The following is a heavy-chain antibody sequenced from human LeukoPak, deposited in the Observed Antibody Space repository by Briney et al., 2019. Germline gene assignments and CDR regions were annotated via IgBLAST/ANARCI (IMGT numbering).Heavy chain of an antibody. J-gene: IGHJ6*02. CDR1: GYTLTELS. CDR2: FDPEDGET. V-gene: IGHV1-24*01. D-gene: IGHD2/OR15-2a*01. CDR3: ATDSRNYYYYGMDV. Sequence: ASVKVSCKVSGYTLTELSMHWVRQAPGKGLEWMGGFDPEDGETIYAQKFQGRVTMTEDTSTDTAYTELSSLRSEDTAVYYCATDSRNYYYYGMDVWGQGTTVTVSS.